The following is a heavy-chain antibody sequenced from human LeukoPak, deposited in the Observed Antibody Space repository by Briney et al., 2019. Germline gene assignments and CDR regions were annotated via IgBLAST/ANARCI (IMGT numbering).Heavy chain of an antibody. CDR2: IFSSGST. J-gene: IGHJ4*02. CDR3: ARRGSSYFDH. Sequence: SETMSLTCTVSGGSINNYYWSWIRQPPGKGLECIRYIFSSGSTNYNPSLKSRVTISVDTSKNQFSLKLTSVTAADTALYYCARRGSSYFDHWGQGTLVTVSS. CDR1: GGSINNYY. V-gene: IGHV4-4*09. D-gene: IGHD3-16*01.